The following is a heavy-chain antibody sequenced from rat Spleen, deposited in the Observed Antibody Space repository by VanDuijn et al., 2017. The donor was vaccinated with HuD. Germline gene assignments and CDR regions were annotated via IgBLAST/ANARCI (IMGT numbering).Heavy chain of an antibody. Sequence: EVQLVESGGGLVQPGRSLKLSCAASGFTFSNYGMAWVYQAPTKGLEWVASISPSGGSTYYRDSVKGRFTVSRDNAKSTLYLQMDSLRSEDTATYYCARHPQLGAYWYFDFWGPGTMVTVSS. J-gene: IGHJ1*01. D-gene: IGHD5-1*01. CDR3: ARHPQLGAYWYFDF. CDR1: GFTFSNYG. CDR2: ISPSGGST. V-gene: IGHV5-29*01.